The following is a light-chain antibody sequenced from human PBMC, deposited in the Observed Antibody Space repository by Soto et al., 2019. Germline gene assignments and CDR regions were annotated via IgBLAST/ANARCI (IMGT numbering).Light chain of an antibody. CDR3: QQYGRSPPFT. V-gene: IGKV3-11*01. Sequence: EIVLTQSPATLSLSPGERATLSCRASQSLSNFLAWYQQKPGQAPRLLIYDASNRATGIPVRFSGSGSGTDFTLTISSLEPEDFAVYFCQQYGRSPPFTFGQGTKVEIK. CDR1: QSLSNF. CDR2: DAS. J-gene: IGKJ2*01.